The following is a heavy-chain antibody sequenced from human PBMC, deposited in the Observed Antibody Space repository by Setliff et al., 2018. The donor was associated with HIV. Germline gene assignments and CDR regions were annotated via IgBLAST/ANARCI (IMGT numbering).Heavy chain of an antibody. CDR1: GFTLRSYA. CDR2: ISGAGATT. CDR3: GKVKGIEAGDVPEY. D-gene: IGHD6-13*01. J-gene: IGHJ4*02. V-gene: IGHV3-23*01. Sequence: GGSLRLSCEASGFTLRSYAMYWVRQAPGKGLEWVAGISGAGATTYYADSVKGRFTISRDNSKNTLYLQMNSLRAEDTAVYYCGKVKGIEAGDVPEYWGQGTLVTVSS.